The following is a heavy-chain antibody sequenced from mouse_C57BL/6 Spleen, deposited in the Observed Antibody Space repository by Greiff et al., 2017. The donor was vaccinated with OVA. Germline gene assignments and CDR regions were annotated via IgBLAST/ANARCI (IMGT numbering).Heavy chain of an antibody. CDR1: GFTIKDDY. CDR2: IDPENGDT. CDR3: TTWLRGYFDY. Sequence: VQLQQSGAELVRPGASVKLSCTASGFTIKDDYMHWVKQRPEQGLEWIGWIDPENGDTEYASKFQGKATITADTSSNTAYLQLSSLTSEDTAVYYCTTWLRGYFDYWGQGTTLTVSS. D-gene: IGHD2-2*01. V-gene: IGHV14-4*01. J-gene: IGHJ2*01.